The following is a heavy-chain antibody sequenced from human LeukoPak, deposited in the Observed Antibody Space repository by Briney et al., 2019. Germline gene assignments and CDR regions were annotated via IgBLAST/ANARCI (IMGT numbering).Heavy chain of an antibody. Sequence: PGGSLRLSRAASGLTFSSYSMNWVRQAPGKWLEWVSSISSNGSYIYHAASVKGRFTISRDNDKNSLYLQMNSLRAEDTAVYYCARGIVGATTLDYWGQGTLVTVSS. J-gene: IGHJ4*02. CDR3: ARGIVGATTLDY. D-gene: IGHD1-26*01. CDR1: GLTFSSYS. V-gene: IGHV3-21*01. CDR2: ISSNGSYI.